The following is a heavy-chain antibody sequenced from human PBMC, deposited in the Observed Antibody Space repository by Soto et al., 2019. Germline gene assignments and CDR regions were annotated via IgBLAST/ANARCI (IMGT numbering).Heavy chain of an antibody. V-gene: IGHV1-69*02. D-gene: IGHD3-10*01. Sequence: QVQLVQSGAEVKKPGSSVKVSCKASGGTFSSYTISWVRQAPGQGLEWMGRIIPILGIANYAQKFQGRVTITADKATSTAYMELSSLRSEDTAVYYCATPRYGSGSYPIDVWGQGTTVTVSS. CDR1: GGTFSSYT. CDR2: IIPILGIA. CDR3: ATPRYGSGSYPIDV. J-gene: IGHJ6*02.